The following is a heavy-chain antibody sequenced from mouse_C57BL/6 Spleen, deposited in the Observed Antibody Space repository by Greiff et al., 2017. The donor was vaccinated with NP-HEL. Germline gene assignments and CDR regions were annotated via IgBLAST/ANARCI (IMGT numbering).Heavy chain of an antibody. CDR3: AISGVYYYSMDY. D-gene: IGHD3-1*01. Sequence: QVQLQQPGAELVKPGASVKVSCKASGYTFTSYWMHWVKQRPGQGLEWIGRIHPSDSDTTYNPKFKGQATLTVDKSSSTAYMQLSSLTSEDSAVDYCAISGVYYYSMDYWGKGTSVTVSS. CDR1: GYTFTSYW. V-gene: IGHV1-74*01. CDR2: IHPSDSDT. J-gene: IGHJ4*01.